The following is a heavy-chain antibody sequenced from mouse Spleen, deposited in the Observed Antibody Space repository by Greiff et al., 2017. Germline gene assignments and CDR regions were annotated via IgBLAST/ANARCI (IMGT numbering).Heavy chain of an antibody. J-gene: IGHJ2*01. Sequence: EVKLMESGGGLVKPGGSLKLSCAASGFTFSDYGMHWVRQAPEKGLEWVAYISSGSSTIYYADTVKGRFTISRDNAKNTLFLQMTSLRSEDTAMYYCARLGTRYFDYWGQGTTLTVSS. V-gene: IGHV5-17*01. CDR2: ISSGSSTI. CDR3: ARLGTRYFDY. D-gene: IGHD3-3*01. CDR1: GFTFSDYG.